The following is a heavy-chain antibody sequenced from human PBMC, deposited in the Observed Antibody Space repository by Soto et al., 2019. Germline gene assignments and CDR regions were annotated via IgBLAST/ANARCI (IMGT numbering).Heavy chain of an antibody. J-gene: IGHJ3*02. Sequence: GASVKVSCKASGYTFTGYYMHWVRQAPGQGLEWMGWINPNSGGTNYAQKFQGRVTMTRDTSISTAYMELSRLRSDDTAVYYCARPGVVAATSWESFYIWGQGTMFTVAS. CDR2: INPNSGGT. D-gene: IGHD2-15*01. V-gene: IGHV1-2*02. CDR3: ARPGVVAATSWESFYI. CDR1: GYTFTGYY.